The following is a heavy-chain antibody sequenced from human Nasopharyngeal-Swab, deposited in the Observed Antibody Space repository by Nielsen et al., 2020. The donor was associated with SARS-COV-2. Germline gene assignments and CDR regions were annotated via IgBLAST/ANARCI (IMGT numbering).Heavy chain of an antibody. J-gene: IGHJ4*02. D-gene: IGHD2-15*01. Sequence: GSLRLSCTVSGGSISSYYWSWIRQPPGKGLEWIGYIYYSGSTNHNPSLKSRVTISVDTSKNQFSLKLSSVTAADTAVYYCASGYRGKTCSGGSCYSGDYWGQGTLVTVSS. CDR1: GGSISSYY. CDR3: ASGYRGKTCSGGSCYSGDY. CDR2: IYYSGST. V-gene: IGHV4-59*01.